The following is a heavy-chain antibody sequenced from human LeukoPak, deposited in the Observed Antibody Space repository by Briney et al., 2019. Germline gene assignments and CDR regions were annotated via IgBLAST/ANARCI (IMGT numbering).Heavy chain of an antibody. J-gene: IGHJ4*02. Sequence: ASVRVSCKASGYTFNTFGVAWVRQAPGQGLEWMGWISGYNGDTDYAANLQGRVTLTTDTSTNTAYMELRSLRSEDTAVYYCARDQEAFDYWGQGTLVTVSS. CDR2: ISGYNGDT. CDR3: ARDQEAFDY. CDR1: GYTFNTFG. V-gene: IGHV1-18*01.